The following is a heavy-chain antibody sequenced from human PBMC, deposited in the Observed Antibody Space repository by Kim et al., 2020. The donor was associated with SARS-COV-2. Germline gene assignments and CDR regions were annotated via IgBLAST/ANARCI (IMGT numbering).Heavy chain of an antibody. D-gene: IGHD3-22*01. J-gene: IGHJ4*02. CDR3: AHRRPDGVTTAFDY. V-gene: IGHV2-5*01. Sequence: SPSRKSRLTITKDTSKNQVVLTMTNMDPVDTATYYCAHRRPDGVTTAFDYWGQGTLVTVSS.